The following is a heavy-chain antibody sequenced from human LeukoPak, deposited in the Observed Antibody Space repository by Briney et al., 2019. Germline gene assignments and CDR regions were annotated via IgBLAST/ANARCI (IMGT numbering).Heavy chain of an antibody. J-gene: IGHJ2*01. Sequence: SQTLSLTCAVSGGSISSGGYSWSWIRQPPGKGLKWIGYIYYSGSTYYNPSLKSRVTISVDTSKNQFSLKLSSVTAADTAVYYCARDLSTVTPGGWYFDLWGRGTLVTVSS. CDR3: ARDLSTVTPGGWYFDL. V-gene: IGHV4-30-4*07. CDR2: IYYSGST. CDR1: GGSISSGGYS. D-gene: IGHD4-17*01.